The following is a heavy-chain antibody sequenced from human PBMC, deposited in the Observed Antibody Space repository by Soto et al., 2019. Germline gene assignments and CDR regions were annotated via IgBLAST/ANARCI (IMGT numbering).Heavy chain of an antibody. V-gene: IGHV1-69*01. J-gene: IGHJ4*02. D-gene: IGHD3-22*01. Sequence: GASVKVSCKASGGTFSRNTISWVRQAPGQGLEWMGGLIPIFGTANYAQRFQGRVTITADESTSTAYMELNRLRSEDTAVYDCARQFDYDTSGYYYAYWGQGTRVTVSS. CDR1: GGTFSRNT. CDR2: LIPIFGTA. CDR3: ARQFDYDTSGYYYAY.